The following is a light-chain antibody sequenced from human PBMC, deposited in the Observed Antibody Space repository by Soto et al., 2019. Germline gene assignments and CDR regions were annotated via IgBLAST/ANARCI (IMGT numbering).Light chain of an antibody. CDR3: CSYTGTYTWV. J-gene: IGLJ3*02. CDR2: DVA. CDR1: STDVDFYNY. Sequence: QSALTQPRSVSASPGQSVTISCTGTSTDVDFYNYVSWYQQHPDNVPKVMIYDVAKWPSGVPDRFSGSRSGNTASLTISGLQADDEADYYCCSYTGTYTWVFGGGTKITVL. V-gene: IGLV2-11*01.